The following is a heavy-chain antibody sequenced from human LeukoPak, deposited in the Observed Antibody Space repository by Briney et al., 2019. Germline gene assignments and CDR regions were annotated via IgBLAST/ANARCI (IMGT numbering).Heavy chain of an antibody. V-gene: IGHV3-15*01. CDR1: GFTFSNAW. J-gene: IGHJ4*02. CDR2: IKSKTDGGTT. CDR3: TTEGPIVVVTAISQFDY. Sequence: GGSLRLSCAASGFTFSNAWMSWVRQAPGKGLEWVGRIKSKTDGGTTDYAAPVKGRFTISRDDSKNTLYLQMNSLKTEDTAVYYCTTEGPIVVVTAISQFDYWGQGTLVTVSS. D-gene: IGHD2-21*02.